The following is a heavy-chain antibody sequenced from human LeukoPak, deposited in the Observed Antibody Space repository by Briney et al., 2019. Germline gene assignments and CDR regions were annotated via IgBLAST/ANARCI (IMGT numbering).Heavy chain of an antibody. Sequence: SETLSLTCTVSGDSFTSVTDYWAWIRQPPGKGLEWIASGDYSGGTYYNPSLESRVAISADMSKNQISLKLTSVTGADTAVYYCARSHYYDSSTTDYWGQGTLVTVSS. D-gene: IGHD3-22*01. CDR2: GDYSGGT. J-gene: IGHJ4*02. V-gene: IGHV4-39*07. CDR3: ARSHYYDSSTTDY. CDR1: GDSFTSVTDY.